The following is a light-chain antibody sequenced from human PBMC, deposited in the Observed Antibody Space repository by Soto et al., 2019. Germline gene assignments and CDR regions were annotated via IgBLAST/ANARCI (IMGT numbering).Light chain of an antibody. Sequence: DIQMTQSPSTLSASVGDRVTIACRASQSIDSWLAWYQQKPGKAPKFLIYDASDLESGVPSRFSGRGSGTEFTLTISSLKPDDFATCYCQQYRGKPFTFGQGTNVEIK. CDR3: QQYRGKPFT. V-gene: IGKV1-5*01. CDR2: DAS. CDR1: QSIDSW. J-gene: IGKJ2*01.